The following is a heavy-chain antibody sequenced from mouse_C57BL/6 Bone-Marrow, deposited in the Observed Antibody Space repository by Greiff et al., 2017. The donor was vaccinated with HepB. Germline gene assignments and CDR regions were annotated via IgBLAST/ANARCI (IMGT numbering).Heavy chain of an antibody. V-gene: IGHV1-82*01. CDR1: GYAFSSSW. CDR3: AREEEHYFDY. J-gene: IGHJ2*01. CDR2: IYPGDGDT. Sequence: QVQLKQSGPELVKPGASVKISCKASGYAFSSSWMNWVKQRPGKGLEWIGRIYPGDGDTNSNGKFKGKATLTADKSSSTAYMQLSSLTSEDSAVYFCAREEEHYFDYWGQGTTLTVSS.